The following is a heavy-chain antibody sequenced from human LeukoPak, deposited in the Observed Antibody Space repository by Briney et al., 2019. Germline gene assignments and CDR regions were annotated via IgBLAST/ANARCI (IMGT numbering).Heavy chain of an antibody. CDR3: AGGQLRHRLTMIKYGMDV. J-gene: IGHJ6*02. CDR2: INHSGST. CDR1: GGSISSGGYY. D-gene: IGHD3-22*01. V-gene: IGHV4-39*07. Sequence: PSETLSLTCTVSGGSISSGGYYWSWIRQPPGKGLEWIGEINHSGSTNYNPSLKSRVTISVDTSKNQFSLKLSSVTAADTAVYYCAGGQLRHRLTMIKYGMDVWAQGTIVTVSS.